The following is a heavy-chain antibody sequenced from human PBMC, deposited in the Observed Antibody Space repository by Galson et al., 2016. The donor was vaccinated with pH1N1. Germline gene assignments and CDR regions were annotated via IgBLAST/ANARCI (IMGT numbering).Heavy chain of an antibody. Sequence: QSGAEVKKPGKSLKISCKGSGYSFTNYWIGWVRQMPGKGLEWMGIIYPSDSDTRYSPSFQGQVTISADKSISTAYLQWSSLKASDTAIYYCARGSGSPDSYYYYGMDVWGQETTVTVSS. J-gene: IGHJ6*02. CDR1: GYSFTNYW. D-gene: IGHD3-10*01. V-gene: IGHV5-51*01. CDR2: IYPSDSDT. CDR3: ARGSGSPDSYYYYGMDV.